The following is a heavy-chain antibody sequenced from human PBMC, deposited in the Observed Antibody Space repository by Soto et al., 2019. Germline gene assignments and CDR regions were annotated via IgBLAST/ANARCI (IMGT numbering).Heavy chain of an antibody. CDR3: ARGSLYDIPRGMDV. Sequence: GASVKVSCKASGGTFSSYAISWVRQAPGQGLEWMGGIIPIFGTANYAQKFQGRVTITADESTSTAYMELSSLRSEDTAVYYCARGSLYDIPRGMDVWGQGTTVTVSS. CDR1: GGTFSSYA. CDR2: IIPIFGTA. D-gene: IGHD3-9*01. V-gene: IGHV1-69*13. J-gene: IGHJ6*02.